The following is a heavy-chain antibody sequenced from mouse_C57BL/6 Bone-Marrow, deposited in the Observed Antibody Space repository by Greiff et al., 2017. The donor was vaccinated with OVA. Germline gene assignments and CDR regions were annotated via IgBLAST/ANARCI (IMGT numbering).Heavy chain of an antibody. CDR3: TRLDYYGSSHWYFDV. CDR2: IDPETGGT. V-gene: IGHV1-15*01. J-gene: IGHJ1*03. D-gene: IGHD1-1*01. CDR1: GYTFTDYE. Sequence: QVQLKESGAELVRPGASVTLSCKASGYTFTDYEMHWVKQTPVHGLEWIGAIDPETGGTAYNQKFKGKAILTADKSSSTAYMELRSLTSEDSAVYYCTRLDYYGSSHWYFDVWGTGTTVTVSS.